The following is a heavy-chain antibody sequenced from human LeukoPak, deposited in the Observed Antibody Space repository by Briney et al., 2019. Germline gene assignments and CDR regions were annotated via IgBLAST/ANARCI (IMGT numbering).Heavy chain of an antibody. CDR2: ISYDGSNK. V-gene: IGHV3-30-3*01. D-gene: IGHD3-10*01. CDR1: GGSFSGYY. Sequence: LSLTCAVYGGSFSGYYWSWVRQAPGKGLEWVAVISYDGSNKYYADSVKGRFTISRDNSKNTLYLQMNSLRAEDTAVYYCASPMVRGVIIRFDYWGQGTLVTVSS. CDR3: ASPMVRGVIIRFDY. J-gene: IGHJ4*02.